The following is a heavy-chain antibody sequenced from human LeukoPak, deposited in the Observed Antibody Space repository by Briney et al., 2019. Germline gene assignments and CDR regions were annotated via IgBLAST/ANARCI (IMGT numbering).Heavy chain of an antibody. D-gene: IGHD3-22*01. CDR3: AKEFTMILPDGL. CDR1: GFTFSDYY. V-gene: IGHV3-11*01. CDR2: ISSSGSTI. Sequence: GGSLRLSCAASGFTFSDYYMSWIRQAPGKGLEWVSYISSSGSTIYYADSVKGRFTISRDNSKNTLYLQMNSLRAEDTAVYYCAKEFTMILPDGLWGRGTLVTVSS. J-gene: IGHJ2*01.